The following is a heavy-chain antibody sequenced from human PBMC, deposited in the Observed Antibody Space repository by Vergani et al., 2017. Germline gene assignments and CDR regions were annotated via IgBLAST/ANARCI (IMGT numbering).Heavy chain of an antibody. Sequence: QLQLQESGPGLVKPSETLSLTCTVSGGSISSSSYYWGWIRQPPGKGLEWIGSIFYSGSNYYNPSLKSRVTISVATSKNQFSLKLSSVTAADTAVYYCAKFRSDYSVRGGFDPWGQGTLVTVSS. D-gene: IGHD4-11*01. J-gene: IGHJ5*02. CDR3: AKFRSDYSVRGGFDP. V-gene: IGHV4-39*07. CDR1: GGSISSSSYY. CDR2: IFYSGSN.